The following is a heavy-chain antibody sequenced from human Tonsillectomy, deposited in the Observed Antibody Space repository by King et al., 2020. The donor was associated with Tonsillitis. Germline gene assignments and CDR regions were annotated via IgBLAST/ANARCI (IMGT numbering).Heavy chain of an antibody. CDR3: ARVGLYYPYSYGMDV. CDR1: GLTVSSHY. J-gene: IGHJ6*02. Sequence: VQLVESGGGLIQPGGSLRLSCAASGLTVSSHYMTWVRQAPGKGLEWVSVIYSGGSTDYADSVKGRFTISRDNSKNTLYLQMSSLRADDTAVYYCARVGLYYPYSYGMDVWGQGTTVTVSS. V-gene: IGHV3-53*01. CDR2: IYSGGST.